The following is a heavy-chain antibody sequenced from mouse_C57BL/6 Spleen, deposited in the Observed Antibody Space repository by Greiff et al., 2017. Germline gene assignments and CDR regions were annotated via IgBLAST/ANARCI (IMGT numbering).Heavy chain of an antibody. CDR3: TRQPFAY. V-gene: IGHV1-82*01. CDR2: IYPGDGGT. CDR1: GYAFSSSW. J-gene: IGHJ3*01. Sequence: QVQLKQSGPELVKPGASVKISCKASGYAFSSSWMNWVKQRPGKGLEWIGRIYPGDGGTNYNGKFKGKATLTADKSSSTAYMQLSSLTSEDTAVYFCTRQPFAYWGQGTPVTVSA. D-gene: IGHD6-1*01.